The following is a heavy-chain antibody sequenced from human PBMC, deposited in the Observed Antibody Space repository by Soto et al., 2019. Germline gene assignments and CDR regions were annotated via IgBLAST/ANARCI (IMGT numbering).Heavy chain of an antibody. Sequence: SETLSLTCTVSGGSISSGDYYWSWIRQPPGKGLEWIGYIYYSGSTYYNPSLKSRVTISVDTSKNQFSLKLSSVTAADTAVYYCARHNYGSGSTYFDSWGQGTLVTVSS. CDR3: ARHNYGSGSTYFDS. CDR2: IYYSGST. CDR1: GGSISSGDYY. V-gene: IGHV4-30-4*01. J-gene: IGHJ4*02. D-gene: IGHD3-10*01.